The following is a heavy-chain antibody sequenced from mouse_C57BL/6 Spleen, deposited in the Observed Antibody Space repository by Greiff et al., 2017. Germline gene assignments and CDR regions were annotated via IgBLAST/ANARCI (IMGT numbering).Heavy chain of an antibody. Sequence: EVKLQESGPGLVKPSQSLSLTCSVTGYSITSGYYWNWIRQFPGNKLEWMGYISYDGSNNYNPSLKNRISITRDTSKNQFFLKLNSVTTEDTATYYCARKGYYPDYWGQGTTLTVSS. CDR3: ARKGYYPDY. CDR2: ISYDGSN. J-gene: IGHJ2*01. V-gene: IGHV3-6*01. CDR1: GYSITSGYY.